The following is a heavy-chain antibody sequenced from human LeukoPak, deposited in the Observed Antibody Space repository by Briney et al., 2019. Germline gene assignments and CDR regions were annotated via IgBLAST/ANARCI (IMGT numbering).Heavy chain of an antibody. CDR3: ARDIEAAGLFLDY. CDR2: VKYDGSEK. CDR1: GFTFSSYW. Sequence: GGSLRLSCAASGFTFSSYWVSWVRQAPGKGLEWVANVKYDGSEKYYVDSVKGRFTISRDNAKNSLYLQMNSLRAEDTAVYYCARDIEAAGLFLDYWGQGTLVTVSS. J-gene: IGHJ4*02. D-gene: IGHD6-13*01. V-gene: IGHV3-7*01.